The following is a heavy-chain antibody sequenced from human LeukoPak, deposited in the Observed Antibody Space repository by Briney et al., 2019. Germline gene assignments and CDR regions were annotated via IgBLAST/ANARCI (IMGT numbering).Heavy chain of an antibody. V-gene: IGHV1-3*04. D-gene: IGHD5-12*01. CDR1: EYTFTTYP. Sequence: ASVKASCKASEYTFTTYPLHWVRQAPGQRLEWMGWINTGNGDTKYSQKFQGRVTITRDTSASTAYMEVSSLRSEDTAVYYCARDEAWLLSWGQGTLVTVS. CDR3: ARDEAWLLS. J-gene: IGHJ5*02. CDR2: INTGNGDT.